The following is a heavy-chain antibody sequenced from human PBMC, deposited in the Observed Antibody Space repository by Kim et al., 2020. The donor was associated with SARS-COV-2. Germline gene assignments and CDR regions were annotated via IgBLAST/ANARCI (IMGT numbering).Heavy chain of an antibody. CDR2: INHSGST. CDR3: ASPRYSSSYGFDY. V-gene: IGHV4-34*01. D-gene: IGHD6-6*01. Sequence: SETLSLTCAVYGGSFSGYYWSWIRQPPGKGLEWIGEINHSGSTNYNPSLKSRVTISVDTSKNQFSLKLSSVTAADTAVYYCASPRYSSSYGFDYWGQGTLVTVSS. J-gene: IGHJ4*02. CDR1: GGSFSGYY.